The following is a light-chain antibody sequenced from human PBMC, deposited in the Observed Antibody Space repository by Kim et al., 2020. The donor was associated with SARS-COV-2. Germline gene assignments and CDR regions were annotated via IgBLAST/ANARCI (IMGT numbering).Light chain of an antibody. CDR3: SSYAGSNNVV. CDR2: KVS. J-gene: IGLJ2*01. CDR1: SRDVGGNNS. V-gene: IGLV2-8*01. Sequence: GDSVTLSCTGISRDVGGNNSDSWYQQPPATPPHLMIYKVSKRPSGVPDRFSGSTSGNTASLNVSGLQAEDEADYYCSSYAGSNNVVFGGGTKVTVL.